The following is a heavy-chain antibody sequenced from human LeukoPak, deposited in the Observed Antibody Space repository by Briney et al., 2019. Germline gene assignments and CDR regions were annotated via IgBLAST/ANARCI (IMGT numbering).Heavy chain of an antibody. J-gene: IGHJ5*02. CDR3: ARDRGNIVVAPNAIRGWFDP. CDR1: GFTFSSYA. V-gene: IGHV3-23*01. Sequence: GGSLRLSCAASGFTFSSYATSWVRQAPGKGLEWVSGISGSGGSTYYADSVKGRFTISRDNSKNTLFLQMNSLRVEDTAMYHCARDRGNIVVAPNAIRGWFDPWGQGTLVTVSS. CDR2: ISGSGGST. D-gene: IGHD2-2*02.